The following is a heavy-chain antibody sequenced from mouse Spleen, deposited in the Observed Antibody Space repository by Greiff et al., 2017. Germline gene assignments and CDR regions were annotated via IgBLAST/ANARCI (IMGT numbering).Heavy chain of an antibody. V-gene: IGHV5-9-4*01. CDR1: GFTFSSYA. J-gene: IGHJ4*01. CDR3: ARGGYYAMDY. CDR2: ISSGGSYT. Sequence: EVQVVESGGGLVKPGGSLKLSCAASGFTFSSYAMSWVRQSPEKRLEWVAEISSGGSYTYYPDTVTGRFTISRDNAKNTLYLEMSSLRSEDTAMYYCARGGYYAMDYWGQGTSVTVSS.